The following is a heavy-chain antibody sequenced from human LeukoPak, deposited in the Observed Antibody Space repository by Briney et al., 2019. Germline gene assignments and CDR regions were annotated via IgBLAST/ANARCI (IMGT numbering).Heavy chain of an antibody. D-gene: IGHD3-22*01. CDR2: IRYGGSNK. J-gene: IGHJ4*02. CDR1: GFTFSNYG. Sequence: GGSLRLSCGASGFTFSNYGMLWVRQAPGKGLEWVAFIRYGGSNKYYADSVKGRFTISRDNSKNTLYLQMNSLRDEDTAVYYCVRDSFDGSLYYGQDYWGLGSLVTVSS. V-gene: IGHV3-30*02. CDR3: VRDSFDGSLYYGQDY.